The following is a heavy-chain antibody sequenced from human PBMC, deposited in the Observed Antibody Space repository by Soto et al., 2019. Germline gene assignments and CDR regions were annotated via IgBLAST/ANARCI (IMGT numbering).Heavy chain of an antibody. Sequence: SETLSLTCAVSGGSISSGDYYWSWIRQPPGKDLECIGYIYYSGSTYYNPSLKSRVTISIDTSKNQFSLKLSSVTAADTAVYFCARVNLPKFYDFWSGPSGWFDPWGQGTLVTVSS. V-gene: IGHV4-30-4*01. CDR2: IYYSGST. D-gene: IGHD3-3*01. J-gene: IGHJ5*02. CDR1: GGSISSGDYY. CDR3: ARVNLPKFYDFWSGPSGWFDP.